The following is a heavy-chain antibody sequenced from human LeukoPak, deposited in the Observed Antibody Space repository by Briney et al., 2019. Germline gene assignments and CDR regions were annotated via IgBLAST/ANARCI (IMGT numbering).Heavy chain of an antibody. CDR1: GGSISSSNW. V-gene: IGHV4-4*02. CDR2: IYHSGST. D-gene: IGHD5-24*01. J-gene: IGHJ6*03. CDR3: AREFRGYNRQRTYYYYMDV. Sequence: SETLSLTCAVSGGSISSSNWWSWIRQPPGKGLEWIGEIYHSGSTNYNPSLKSRVTISVDKSKTQFSLKLSSVTAADTAMYYCAREFRGYNRQRTYYYYMDVWGKGTTVTVTS.